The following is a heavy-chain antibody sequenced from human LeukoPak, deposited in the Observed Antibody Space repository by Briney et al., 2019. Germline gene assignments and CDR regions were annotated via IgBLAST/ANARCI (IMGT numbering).Heavy chain of an antibody. D-gene: IGHD4-11*01. Sequence: GGSLRLSCAASGFTFSSYSMNWVRQAPGKGLEWVSSISSSSSYIYYADSVKGRFTISRDNAKNSLYLQMNSLRAEDTAVYYCARYSNFEGDAFDIWGQGTMVTVSS. CDR2: ISSSSSYI. V-gene: IGHV3-21*01. CDR3: ARYSNFEGDAFDI. J-gene: IGHJ3*02. CDR1: GFTFSSYS.